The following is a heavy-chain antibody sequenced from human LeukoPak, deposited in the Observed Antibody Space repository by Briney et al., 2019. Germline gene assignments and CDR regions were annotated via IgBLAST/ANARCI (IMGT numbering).Heavy chain of an antibody. Sequence: PSETLSLTCTLSGGSIRSYFWSWIRQPPGKGLEWIGYMYYSGSTNYNPSLKSRVTISLDTPKNQFSLRLNSVTAADTAVYYCARGVAGYGPYDYWGQGTLVTVSS. V-gene: IGHV4-59*01. CDR3: ARGVAGYGPYDY. J-gene: IGHJ4*02. CDR1: GGSIRSYF. D-gene: IGHD5-12*01. CDR2: MYYSGST.